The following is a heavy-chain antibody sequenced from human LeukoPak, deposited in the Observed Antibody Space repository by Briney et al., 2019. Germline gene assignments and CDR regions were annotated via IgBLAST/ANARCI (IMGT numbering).Heavy chain of an antibody. Sequence: SETLSLTCAVYGGSFSGYYWSWIRQPPGKGLEWIGEINHSGSTNYNPSLESRVTISVDTSKNQFSLKLSSVTAADTAVYYCARVRRGPDFWSGYISEKNWFDPWGQGTLVTVSS. CDR3: ARVRRGPDFWSGYISEKNWFDP. V-gene: IGHV4-34*01. J-gene: IGHJ5*02. D-gene: IGHD3-3*01. CDR2: INHSGST. CDR1: GGSFSGYY.